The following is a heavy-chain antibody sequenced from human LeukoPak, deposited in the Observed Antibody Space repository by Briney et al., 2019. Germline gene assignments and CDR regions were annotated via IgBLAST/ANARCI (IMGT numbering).Heavy chain of an antibody. CDR2: IGGGDGNT. D-gene: IGHD1-26*01. Sequence: GGSLRLSCAASGFTFRNYAMSWVRQAPGKGLEWVSAIGGGDGNTYYADSVKGRFTTSRDNFMNMLYLQMDSLRPQDTAIYYCARDEGGSYFRDYWGQGTLVTVSS. J-gene: IGHJ4*02. CDR3: ARDEGGSYFRDY. CDR1: GFTFRNYA. V-gene: IGHV3-23*01.